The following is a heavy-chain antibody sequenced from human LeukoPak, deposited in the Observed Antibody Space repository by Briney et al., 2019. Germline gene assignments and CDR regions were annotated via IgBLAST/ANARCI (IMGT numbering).Heavy chain of an antibody. Sequence: SVKVSYKASGGTFSSYAISWVRQAPGQGLEWMGGIIPIFGTANYAQKFQGRVTITADESTSTAYMELSSLRSEDTAVYYCARARYQLLPPTNYYYYMDVWGKGTTVTVSS. CDR3: ARARYQLLPPTNYYYYMDV. CDR2: IIPIFGTA. D-gene: IGHD2-2*01. J-gene: IGHJ6*03. CDR1: GGTFSSYA. V-gene: IGHV1-69*01.